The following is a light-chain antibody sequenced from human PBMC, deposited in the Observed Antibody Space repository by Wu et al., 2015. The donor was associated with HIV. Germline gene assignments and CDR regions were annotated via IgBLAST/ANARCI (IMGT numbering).Light chain of an antibody. CDR1: QSISDW. Sequence: DIQLTQSPSTLSASIGDKVTITCRASQSISDWLAWYQQKPGKVPKLLIYKASDLEYGVPSRFSGSGSGTEFTLTISSLQADDFATYYCQQYDNLPLTFGQGTKVDIK. J-gene: IGKJ1*01. V-gene: IGKV1-5*03. CDR2: KAS. CDR3: QQYDNLPLT.